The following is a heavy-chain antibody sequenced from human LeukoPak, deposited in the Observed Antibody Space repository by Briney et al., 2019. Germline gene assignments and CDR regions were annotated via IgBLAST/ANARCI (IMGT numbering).Heavy chain of an antibody. D-gene: IGHD4-17*01. CDR2: IWYDGSNK. V-gene: IGHV3-33*01. Sequence: GGSLRLSCAASGFTFSSYGMHWVRQAPGKGLEWVAVIWYDGSNKYYADSVKGRFTISRENSKNTLYLQMNSLRAEDTAVYYCARDGGYGDLRPFDYWGQGTLVTVSS. J-gene: IGHJ4*02. CDR3: ARDGGYGDLRPFDY. CDR1: GFTFSSYG.